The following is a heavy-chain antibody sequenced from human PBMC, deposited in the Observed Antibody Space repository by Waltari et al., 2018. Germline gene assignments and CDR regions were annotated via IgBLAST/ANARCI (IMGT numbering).Heavy chain of an antibody. D-gene: IGHD3-10*01. Sequence: QVQLVQSGAEVKKPGSSVKVSCKASGGTFINYAITWVRQAPGQGTEWVGGIIPVFKTTNDARKFQRRVTITADESTRSAYMRLSSRRSNDTAVYYCARGFRNYVDSGTPYEHAYWSQGTLVTVSS. J-gene: IGHJ4*02. CDR1: GGTFINYA. CDR2: IIPVFKTT. V-gene: IGHV1-69*12. CDR3: ARGFRNYVDSGTPYEHAY.